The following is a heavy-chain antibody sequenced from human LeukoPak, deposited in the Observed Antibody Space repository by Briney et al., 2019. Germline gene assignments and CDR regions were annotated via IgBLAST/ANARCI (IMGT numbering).Heavy chain of an antibody. CDR3: ARGSLWFGENGMDV. CDR1: GGSISSYY. D-gene: IGHD3-10*01. Sequence: SETLSLTCTASGGSISSYYWSWIRQPAGKGLEWIGRIYTSGSNNYYASLESRVTMTVDTSKIQFSLTLSSVTAADTAVYYCARGSLWFGENGMDVWGQRNTGTVSS. J-gene: IGHJ6*02. CDR2: IYTSGSN. V-gene: IGHV4-4*07.